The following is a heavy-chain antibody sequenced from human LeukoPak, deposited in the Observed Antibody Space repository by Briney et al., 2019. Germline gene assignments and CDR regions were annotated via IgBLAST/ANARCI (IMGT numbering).Heavy chain of an antibody. CDR2: ISAYNGNT. J-gene: IGHJ3*02. V-gene: IGHV1-18*01. D-gene: IGHD2-2*01. CDR1: GYSFTSYG. Sequence: GASVNVSCKASGYSFTSYGISWVRQAPGQGLEWMGWISAYNGNTNYAQKLQGRVTMTTDTSTSTAYMELRSLRSDDTAVYYCARVSGYCSSTSCYGAFDIWGQGTMVTVSS. CDR3: ARVSGYCSSTSCYGAFDI.